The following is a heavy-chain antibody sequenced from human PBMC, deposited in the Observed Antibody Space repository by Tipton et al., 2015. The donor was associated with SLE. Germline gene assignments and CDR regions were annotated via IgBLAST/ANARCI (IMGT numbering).Heavy chain of an antibody. V-gene: IGHV1-69*01. CDR1: GGTFSSYA. Sequence: QSGPEVKKPGSSVKVSCKASGGTFSSYAISWVRQAPGQGLEWIGGIIPIFGTANYAQSFQGRVTITADESTSAGYMELSSLRSEDTAVYYWARTGAATDYYYYGMDVWGQGTTVTVSS. CDR2: IIPIFGTA. J-gene: IGHJ6*02. D-gene: IGHD1-26*01. CDR3: ARTGAATDYYYYGMDV.